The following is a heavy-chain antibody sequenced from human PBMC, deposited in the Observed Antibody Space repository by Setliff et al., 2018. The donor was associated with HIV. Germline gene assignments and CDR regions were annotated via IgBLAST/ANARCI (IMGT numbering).Heavy chain of an antibody. D-gene: IGHD3-10*01. CDR2: IIPILGIA. CDR1: GGTFSSYA. CDR3: ATATGYHDSGSLQN. Sequence: SVKVSCKASGGTFSSYAISWVRQAPGQGLEWMGGIIPILGIANYAQKFQGRVTITADEFTNTGYMELSSLRSEDTAVYYCATATGYHDSGSLQNWGQGTLVTVSS. J-gene: IGHJ4*02. V-gene: IGHV1-69*10.